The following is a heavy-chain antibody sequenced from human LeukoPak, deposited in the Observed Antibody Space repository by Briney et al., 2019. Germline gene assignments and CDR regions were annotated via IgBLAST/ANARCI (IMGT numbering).Heavy chain of an antibody. CDR2: IYYSGST. Sequence: SQTLSLTCAVSGGSISSGGYYWSWIRQHPGKGLEWIGYIYYSGSTYYNPSLKSRVTISVDTSKNQFSLKLSSVTAADTAVYYCARAINGNHRIEYYYYGMDVWGQGTTVTVSS. V-gene: IGHV4-31*11. CDR1: GGSISSGGYY. J-gene: IGHJ6*02. D-gene: IGHD1-14*01. CDR3: ARAINGNHRIEYYYYGMDV.